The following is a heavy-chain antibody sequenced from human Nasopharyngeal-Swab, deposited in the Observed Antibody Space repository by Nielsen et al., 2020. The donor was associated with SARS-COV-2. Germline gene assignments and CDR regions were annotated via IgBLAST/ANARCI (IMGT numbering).Heavy chain of an antibody. D-gene: IGHD2-15*01. CDR1: GYTFTSYA. CDR2: INAGNGNT. Sequence: ASVKVSCKASGYTFTSYAMHWVRQAPGQRLEWMGWINAGNGNTKYSQKFQGRVTMTRDTSISTAYMELSRLRSDDTAVYYCARVGNSGYCSGGSCYSLNYWGQGTLVTVSS. V-gene: IGHV1-3*01. J-gene: IGHJ4*02. CDR3: ARVGNSGYCSGGSCYSLNY.